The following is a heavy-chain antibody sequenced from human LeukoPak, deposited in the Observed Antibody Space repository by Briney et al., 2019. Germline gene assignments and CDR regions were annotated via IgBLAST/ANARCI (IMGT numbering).Heavy chain of an antibody. D-gene: IGHD1-1*01. V-gene: IGHV4-4*02. CDR1: GDSMTSNNW. J-gene: IGHJ4*02. CDR2: IYHTGRT. CDR3: VRGPLTNFGNFGN. Sequence: PSETLSLTCAVSGDSMTSNNWWSWVRQPPGKGLEWIGDIYHTGRTNYNPSLKSRVTISVDKSKKQFFLRLTSLIAADTAVYYCVRGPLTNFGNFGNWGQGTLVTVSS.